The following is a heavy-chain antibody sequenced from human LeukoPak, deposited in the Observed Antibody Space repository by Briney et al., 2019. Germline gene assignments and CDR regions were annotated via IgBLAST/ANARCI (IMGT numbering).Heavy chain of an antibody. J-gene: IGHJ4*02. D-gene: IGHD3-3*01. CDR3: ARHDYTGVDY. Sequence: SETLSLTCTVSGGSISSSSYYWGWIRQAPGKGLEWIGSIYYSGSTYYNPSLKSRVTISVDTSKNQFSLKLSSVTAADTAVYYCARHDYTGVDYWGQGTLVTVSS. CDR1: GGSISSSSYY. V-gene: IGHV4-39*01. CDR2: IYYSGST.